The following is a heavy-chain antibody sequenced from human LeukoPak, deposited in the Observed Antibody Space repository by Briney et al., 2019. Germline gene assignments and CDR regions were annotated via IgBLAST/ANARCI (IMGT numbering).Heavy chain of an antibody. J-gene: IGHJ4*02. V-gene: IGHV3-23*01. CDR2: ISGSGGST. CDR3: ATEGKTRTWNYYQAKPVY. CDR1: GFTFSSYG. Sequence: GGSLRLSCAASGFTFSSYGMSWVRQAPGKGLEWVSAISGSGGSTYYADSVKGRFTFSRDNSKNTLYLQMNSLRAEDTAVYYCATEGKTRTWNYYQAKPVYWGQGTLVTVSS. D-gene: IGHD1-7*01.